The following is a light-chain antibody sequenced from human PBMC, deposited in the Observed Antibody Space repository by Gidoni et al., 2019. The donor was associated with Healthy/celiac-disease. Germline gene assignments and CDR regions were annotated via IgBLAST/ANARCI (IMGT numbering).Light chain of an antibody. V-gene: IGKV3-11*01. CDR2: DAS. J-gene: IGKJ4*01. CDR3: QQRSNWPPF. Sequence: EIVLTQSPATLSLSPGERATLSCRASQSVSSYLAWYQQKPGQAPRLLIYDASNGATGIPARFSGSGSGTDFTLTISSLEPEDFAVYYCQQRSNWPPFFGGGTKVEIK. CDR1: QSVSSY.